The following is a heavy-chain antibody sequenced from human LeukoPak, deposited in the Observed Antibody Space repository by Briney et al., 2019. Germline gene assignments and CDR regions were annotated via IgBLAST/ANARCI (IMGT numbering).Heavy chain of an antibody. V-gene: IGHV3-30*04. CDR3: ARDSSSRIAVAGTLFDY. CDR1: GFTFSSYA. D-gene: IGHD6-19*01. Sequence: PGGSLRLSCAASGFTFSSYAMHWVRQAPGKGLEWVAVISYDGSNKYYADSVKGRFTISRGNSKNTLYLQMNSLRAEDTAVYYCARDSSSRIAVAGTLFDYWGQGTLVTVSS. J-gene: IGHJ4*02. CDR2: ISYDGSNK.